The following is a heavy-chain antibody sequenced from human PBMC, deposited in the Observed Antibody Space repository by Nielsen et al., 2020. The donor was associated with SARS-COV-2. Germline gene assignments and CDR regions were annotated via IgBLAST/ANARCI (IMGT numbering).Heavy chain of an antibody. J-gene: IGHJ4*02. V-gene: IGHV4-39*07. D-gene: IGHD6-19*01. Sequence: SETLSLTCTVSGGSISSSSYYWGWIRQPPGKGLEWIGSIYYSGSTYYNPSLKSRATISVDTSKNQFSLRLSSVTAADTAVYYCARDGVSGNYFDYWGPGTLVTVSS. CDR2: IYYSGST. CDR1: GGSISSSSYY. CDR3: ARDGVSGNYFDY.